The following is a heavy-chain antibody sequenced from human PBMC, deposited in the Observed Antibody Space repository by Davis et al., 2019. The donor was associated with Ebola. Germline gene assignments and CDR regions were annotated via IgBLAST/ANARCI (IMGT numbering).Heavy chain of an antibody. CDR2: IYYSGST. V-gene: IGHV4-59*08. CDR1: GGSISSYY. J-gene: IGHJ4*02. Sequence: SETRSLTCTVPGGSISSYYWRWIRQPPGKGLEWIGYIYYSGSTNYNPSLKSRVTISVDTSKNQFSLKLSSVTAADTAVYYCARQYSSGWEYFDYWGQGTLVTVSS. CDR3: ARQYSSGWEYFDY. D-gene: IGHD6-19*01.